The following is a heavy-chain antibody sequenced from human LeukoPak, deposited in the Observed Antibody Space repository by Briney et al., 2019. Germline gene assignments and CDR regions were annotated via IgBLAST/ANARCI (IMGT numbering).Heavy chain of an antibody. Sequence: GASVKVSCKASGGTFSSYAISWVRQAPGQGLEWMERIIPILGIANYAQKFQGRVTITADKSTSTAYMELSSLRSEDTAVYYCAAGGDSYGTNNWFDPWGQGTLVTVSS. CDR2: IIPILGIA. V-gene: IGHV1-69*04. CDR1: GGTFSSYA. D-gene: IGHD5-18*01. CDR3: AAGGDSYGTNNWFDP. J-gene: IGHJ5*02.